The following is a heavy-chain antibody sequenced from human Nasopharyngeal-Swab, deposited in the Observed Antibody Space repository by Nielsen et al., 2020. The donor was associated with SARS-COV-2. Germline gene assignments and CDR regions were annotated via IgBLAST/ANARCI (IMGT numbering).Heavy chain of an antibody. J-gene: IGHJ4*02. D-gene: IGHD3-22*01. Sequence: WVRQAPGQGLEWMGWMNPNSGNTGYAQKFQGRVTMTRNTSISTAYMELSSLRSEDTAVYYCARGVIDRAMIVVVIITGAYYFDYWGQGTLVTVSS. CDR2: MNPNSGNT. CDR3: ARGVIDRAMIVVVIITGAYYFDY. V-gene: IGHV1-8*01.